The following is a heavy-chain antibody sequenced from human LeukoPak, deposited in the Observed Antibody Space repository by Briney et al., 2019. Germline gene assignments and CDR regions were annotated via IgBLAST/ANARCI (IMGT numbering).Heavy chain of an antibody. Sequence: ASVKVSCKASGYTFTYYYIHWLRQAPGQGLEWMGRINPNTGDTNYAQKFQGRVTMTRDTFITTAYMDLSGLRSDDTALYYCAITVVANALDNWGQGTMITVSS. CDR1: GYTFTYYY. CDR3: AITVVANALDN. CDR2: INPNTGDT. D-gene: IGHD4-23*01. V-gene: IGHV1-2*06. J-gene: IGHJ3*02.